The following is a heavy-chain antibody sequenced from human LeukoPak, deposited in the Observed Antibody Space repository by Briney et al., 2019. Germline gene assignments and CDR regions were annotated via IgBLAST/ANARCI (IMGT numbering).Heavy chain of an antibody. CDR2: ISSSGSTI. CDR1: GFTFSDYY. J-gene: IGHJ4*02. V-gene: IGHV3-11*04. Sequence: PGGSLRLSCAASGFTFSDYYMSWIRQAPGKGLEWVSYISSSGSTIYYADSVKGRFTISRDNAKNSLYLQMNSQRAEDTAVYYCAREAYDFWSGYYIDYWGQGTLVTVSS. CDR3: AREAYDFWSGYYIDY. D-gene: IGHD3-3*01.